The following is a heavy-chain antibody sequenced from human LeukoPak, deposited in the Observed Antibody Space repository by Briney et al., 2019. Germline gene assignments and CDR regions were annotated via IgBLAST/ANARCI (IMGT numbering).Heavy chain of an antibody. J-gene: IGHJ5*02. V-gene: IGHV4-39*01. CDR3: ASSGEGCWFDP. CDR2: IYYSGST. CDR1: GGSISSSSYY. D-gene: IGHD7-27*01. Sequence: SETLSLTCTVSGGSISSSSYYWGWIRQPPGKGLEWIGRIYYSGSTYYNPSLKSRVTISGDTSKNQCCLKLSSVTAADTAGYYCASSGEGCWFDPWGQGTLVTVSS.